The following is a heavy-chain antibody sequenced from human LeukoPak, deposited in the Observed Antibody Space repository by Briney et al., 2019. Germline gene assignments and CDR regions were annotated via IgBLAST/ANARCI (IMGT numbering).Heavy chain of an antibody. CDR3: ARDDDYYDSSGQGFDY. V-gene: IGHV3-30-3*01. CDR2: ISYDGSNK. J-gene: IGHJ4*02. Sequence: PGGSLRLSCAASGFTFSSYATHWVRQAPGKGLEWVAVISYDGSNKYYADSVKGRFTISRDNSKNTLYLQMNSLRAEDTAVYYCARDDDYYDSSGQGFDYWGQGTLVTVSS. CDR1: GFTFSSYA. D-gene: IGHD3-22*01.